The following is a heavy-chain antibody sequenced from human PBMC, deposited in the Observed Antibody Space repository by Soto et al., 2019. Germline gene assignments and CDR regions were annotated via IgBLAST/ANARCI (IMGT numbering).Heavy chain of an antibody. J-gene: IGHJ6*02. CDR1: GGSISSYY. Sequence: SETLSLTCTVSGGSISSYYWSWIRQPPGKGLEWIGYIYYSGSTNYNPSLKSRVTISVDTSKNQFSLKLSSVTAADTAVYYCARGIAAAGTGGIYYYYYGMDVWGQGTTVTVSS. CDR2: IYYSGST. D-gene: IGHD6-13*01. V-gene: IGHV4-59*01. CDR3: ARGIAAAGTGGIYYYYYGMDV.